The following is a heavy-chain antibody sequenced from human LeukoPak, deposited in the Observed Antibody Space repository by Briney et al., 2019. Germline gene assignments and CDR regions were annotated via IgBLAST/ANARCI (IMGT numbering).Heavy chain of an antibody. D-gene: IGHD2-2*01. CDR3: ASPCCSTSCCFEFDY. J-gene: IGHJ4*02. CDR2: IYYSGST. Sequence: SETLSLTCTVSGGSISSSSYYWGWIRQPPGKGPEWIGSIYYSGSTYYNPSLKSRVTISVDTSKNQFSLKLSSVTAADTAVYYCASPCCSTSCCFEFDYWGQGTLVTVSS. CDR1: GGSISSSSYY. V-gene: IGHV4-39*01.